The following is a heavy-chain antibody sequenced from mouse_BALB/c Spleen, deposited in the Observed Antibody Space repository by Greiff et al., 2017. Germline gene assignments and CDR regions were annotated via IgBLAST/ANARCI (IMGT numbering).Heavy chain of an antibody. CDR1: GFTFSSYA. CDR2: ISSGGSYT. D-gene: IGHD2-10*02. CDR3: ARRGYGFAY. J-gene: IGHJ3*01. Sequence: EVKLVESGGGLVKPGGSLKLSCAASGFTFSSYAMSWVRQSPEKRLEWVAEISSGGSYTYYPDTVTGRFTISRDNAKNTLYLEMSSLRSEDTAMYYCARRGYGFAYWGQGTLVTVSA. V-gene: IGHV5-9-4*01.